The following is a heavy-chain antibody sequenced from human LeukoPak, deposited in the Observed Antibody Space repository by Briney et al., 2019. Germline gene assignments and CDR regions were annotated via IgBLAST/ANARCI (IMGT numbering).Heavy chain of an antibody. V-gene: IGHV4-59*01. J-gene: IGHJ4*02. D-gene: IGHD6-13*01. CDR1: GGSISSYY. CDR2: IYYSGST. CDR3: ARGGGSSWHSNKNFDY. Sequence: PSETLSLTCTVSGGSISSYYWGWIRQPPGMGLEWIGYIYYSGSTNYNPSLKSRVTISVDTSKNQFSPKLSSVTAADTAVYYCARGGGSSWHSNKNFDYWGQGTLVTVSS.